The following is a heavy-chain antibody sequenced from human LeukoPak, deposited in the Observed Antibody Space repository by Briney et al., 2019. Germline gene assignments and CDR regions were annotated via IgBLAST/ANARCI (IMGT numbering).Heavy chain of an antibody. J-gene: IGHJ6*03. CDR1: GGTFSSYA. D-gene: IGHD3-3*01. CDR3: ARVFLEWSLYGPHYYYYYYMDV. CDR2: IIPIFGTA. Sequence: ASVKVSCKASGGTFSSYAISWVRQAPGQGLEWMGGIIPIFGTANYAQKFQGRVTITADESTSTAYMELSSLRSEDTAVYYCARVFLEWSLYGPHYYYYYYMDVWGKGTTVTVSS. V-gene: IGHV1-69*13.